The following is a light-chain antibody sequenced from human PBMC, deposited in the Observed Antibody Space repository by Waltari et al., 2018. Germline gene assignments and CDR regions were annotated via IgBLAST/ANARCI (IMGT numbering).Light chain of an antibody. Sequence: QSVLTPPPSVSGAPGPCVTISCTGSSSNIVACFDVHWYQQPPGKAPNLPLLGDSSRPSGVPDRVSGSKSGTSAALTISGLQAEDEADYYCQSFDDTLIGLGGGTKVTVL. CDR2: GDS. CDR1: SSNIVACFD. V-gene: IGLV1-40*01. CDR3: QSFDDTLIG. J-gene: IGLJ2*01.